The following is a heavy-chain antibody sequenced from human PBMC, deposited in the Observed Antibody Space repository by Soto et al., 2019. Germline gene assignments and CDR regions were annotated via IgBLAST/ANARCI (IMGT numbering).Heavy chain of an antibody. D-gene: IGHD5-18*01. CDR3: ARGSGYSYGSGPDFDY. V-gene: IGHV4-34*01. CDR1: GVSFSGYY. J-gene: IGHJ4*02. Sequence: SETLSLTCAVYGVSFSGYYWSWIRQPPGKGLEWIGEINHSGSTNYNPSLKSRVTISVDTSKNQFSLKLSSVTAADTAVYYCARGSGYSYGSGPDFDYWGQGTLVTVSS. CDR2: INHSGST.